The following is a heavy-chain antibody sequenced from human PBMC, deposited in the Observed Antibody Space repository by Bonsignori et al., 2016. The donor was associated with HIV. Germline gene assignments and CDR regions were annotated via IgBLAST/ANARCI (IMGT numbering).Heavy chain of an antibody. CDR3: ARADYGDYYYMDV. V-gene: IGHV5-51*01. Sequence: VRQMPGKGLEWMGIIYPGDSDTRYSPSFQGQVTISADKSISTAYLQWSSLKASDTAMYYCARADYGDYYYMDVWGKGTTVTVSS. D-gene: IGHD4-17*01. J-gene: IGHJ6*03. CDR2: IYPGDSDT.